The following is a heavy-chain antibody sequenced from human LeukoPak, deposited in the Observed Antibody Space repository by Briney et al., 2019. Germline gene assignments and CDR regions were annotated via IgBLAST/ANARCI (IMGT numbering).Heavy chain of an antibody. V-gene: IGHV3-7*01. CDR3: ARDFGSWSWYFDL. D-gene: IGHD6-13*01. CDR2: IKQDGSEK. J-gene: IGHJ2*01. CDR1: GFTFSSYW. Sequence: GGSLRLSCAASGFTFSSYWMSWVRQAPGKGLEWVAKIKQDGSEKYYVDSVKGRFTISRDNAKNSLYLQMNSLRAEDTAVYYCARDFGSWSWYFDLWGRGTLVTVSS.